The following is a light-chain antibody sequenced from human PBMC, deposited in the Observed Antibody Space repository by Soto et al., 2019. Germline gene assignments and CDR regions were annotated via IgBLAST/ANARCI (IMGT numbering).Light chain of an antibody. CDR3: QQYDNLPPTWT. CDR2: DAS. CDR1: QDISTY. V-gene: IGKV1-33*01. J-gene: IGKJ1*01. Sequence: IQMTQSPSSLAASVGDRVTITCQASQDISTYLNWFQHKPGKAPNLLIYDASNLETGVPSRFSGSGSGTHFTFTINSLQPEDIATYYCQQYDNLPPTWTFGQGTKVDIK.